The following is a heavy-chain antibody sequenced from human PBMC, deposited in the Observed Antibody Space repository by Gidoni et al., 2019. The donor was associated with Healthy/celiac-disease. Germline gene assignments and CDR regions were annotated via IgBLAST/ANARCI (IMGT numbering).Heavy chain of an antibody. CDR1: GGSISSGSYY. Sequence: QVQLQESGPGLVKPSQTLSLTCTVSGGSISSGSYYWRWIRQPAGKGLEWIGRIYTGGSTNYNPSLKIRVTISVDTSKNQFSLKLSSVTASDTAVYYCARDRWVSGSYGNYYYYGMDVWGQGTTVTVSS. CDR2: IYTGGST. D-gene: IGHD1-26*01. V-gene: IGHV4-61*02. CDR3: ARDRWVSGSYGNYYYYGMDV. J-gene: IGHJ6*02.